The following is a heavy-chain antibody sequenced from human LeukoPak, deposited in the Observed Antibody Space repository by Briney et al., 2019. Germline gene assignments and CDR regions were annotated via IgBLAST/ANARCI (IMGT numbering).Heavy chain of an antibody. D-gene: IGHD3-22*01. V-gene: IGHV6-1*01. J-gene: IGHJ4*02. CDR3: AREAIYDSSGYYDY. Sequence: SQTLSLTCAISGDSVSSNSAAWNWIRQSPSRGLEWLGRTYYRFKWYNDYAVSVESRITINPDTSKNQFSLQLNSVTPEDTAVYYCAREAIYDSSGYYDYWGQGTLVTVSS. CDR1: GDSVSSNSAA. CDR2: TYYRFKWYN.